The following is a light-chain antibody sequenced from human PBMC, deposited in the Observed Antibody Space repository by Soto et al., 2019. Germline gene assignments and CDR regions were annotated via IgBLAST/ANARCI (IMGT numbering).Light chain of an antibody. J-gene: IGKJ1*01. CDR2: DAS. CDR1: ESVGSN. CDR3: QQSGSSGT. V-gene: IGKV3-20*01. Sequence: EVVMTHSPATLSLSLGERPTFCCRASESVGSNLAWYQQTPGQPPRPLIYDASTTAAGVHARFSGSWSGTYFTLTISRLAPEDFAEYYCQQSGSSGTFGQGTNVDIK.